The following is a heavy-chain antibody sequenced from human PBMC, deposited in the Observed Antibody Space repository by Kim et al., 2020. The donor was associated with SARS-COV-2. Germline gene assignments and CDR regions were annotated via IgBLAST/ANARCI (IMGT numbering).Heavy chain of an antibody. V-gene: IGHV3-23*01. D-gene: IGHD4-4*01. CDR2: LSASGDRA. Sequence: GGSLRLSCATSGFTFSSYSMSWVRQAPGKGLEWVSALSASGDRAYYADPVNGRFTISRDNSESTLYLQMNSLRVEDTARYYCARLTTNYFDSWGQGTLVT. J-gene: IGHJ4*02. CDR3: ARLTTNYFDS. CDR1: GFTFSSYS.